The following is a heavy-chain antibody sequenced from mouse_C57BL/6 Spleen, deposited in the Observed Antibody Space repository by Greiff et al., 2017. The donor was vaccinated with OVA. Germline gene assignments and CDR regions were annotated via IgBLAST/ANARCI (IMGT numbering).Heavy chain of an antibody. Sequence: EVQLQQSGPELVKPGASVKISCKASGYTFTDYYMNWVKQSHGQSLEWIGDINPNNGGTSYNQKFKGKATLTVDKSSSTAYMELRSLTSEDSAVYYCARVRNGYYGALTGTGYFDVWGTGTTVTVSS. J-gene: IGHJ1*03. V-gene: IGHV1-26*01. CDR3: ARVRNGYYGALTGTGYFDV. CDR2: INPNNGGT. D-gene: IGHD2-3*01. CDR1: GYTFTDYY.